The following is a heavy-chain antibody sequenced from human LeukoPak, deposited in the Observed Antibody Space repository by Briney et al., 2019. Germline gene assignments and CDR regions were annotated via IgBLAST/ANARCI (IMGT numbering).Heavy chain of an antibody. D-gene: IGHD3-10*01. CDR2: IYYSGST. V-gene: IGHV4-59*01. CDR3: ARDLGGVNWFDP. Sequence: PSETLSLTCTVSGGSISNYYWGWIRQSPGRGLEWIGYIYYSGSTNYNPSLKSRVTISVDTSKNQFSLKLSSVTAADTAVYYCARDLGGVNWFDPWGQGTLVTVSS. CDR1: GGSISNYY. J-gene: IGHJ5*02.